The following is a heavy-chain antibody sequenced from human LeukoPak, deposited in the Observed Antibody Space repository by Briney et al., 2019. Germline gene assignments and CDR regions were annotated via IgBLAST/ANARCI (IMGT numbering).Heavy chain of an antibody. CDR2: ISGGGDNT. CDR1: GFTFSSYA. Sequence: GGSLRLSCAASGFTFSSYAMSWVRQAPGKGLEWVSAISGGGDNTYYADSVKGRFTISRDNAKNSLYLQMNSLRAEDTAVYYCARDPKPENNYDFWSGSAGVDYWGQGTLVTVSS. V-gene: IGHV3-21*01. J-gene: IGHJ4*02. CDR3: ARDPKPENNYDFWSGSAGVDY. D-gene: IGHD3-3*01.